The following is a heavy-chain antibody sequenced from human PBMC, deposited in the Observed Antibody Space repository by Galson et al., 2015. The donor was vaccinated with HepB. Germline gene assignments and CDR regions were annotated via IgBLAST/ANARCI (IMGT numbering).Heavy chain of an antibody. CDR2: LSYDGYNL. D-gene: IGHD3-22*01. J-gene: IGHJ4*02. CDR3: ARGVYYDRSGYYYGVTY. Sequence: SLRLSCAASGFTFSSYAMHWVRQAPGKGLEWVAVLSYDGYNLNYADSVKGRFTISRDNSKNTLYLRMNSLRAEGTAVYYCARGVYYDRSGYYYGVTYWGQGALVTVSS. V-gene: IGHV3-30-3*01. CDR1: GFTFSSYA.